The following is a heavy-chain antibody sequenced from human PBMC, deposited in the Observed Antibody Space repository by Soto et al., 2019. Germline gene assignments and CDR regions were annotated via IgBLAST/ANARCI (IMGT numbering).Heavy chain of an antibody. CDR3: VRDFMGPRSMTGTTFDL. CDR1: GFTFSDHY. Sequence: GGSLRLSCAASGFTFSDHYMDWVRQAPGNGLEWVGRSGKNTNSYTTEYAASVKGRFTISRDDSNNSLYLQMDSLKIEDTALYYCVRDFMGPRSMTGTTFDLWRRGTLVTVSS. V-gene: IGHV3-72*01. CDR2: SGKNTNSYTT. D-gene: IGHD1-7*01. J-gene: IGHJ2*01.